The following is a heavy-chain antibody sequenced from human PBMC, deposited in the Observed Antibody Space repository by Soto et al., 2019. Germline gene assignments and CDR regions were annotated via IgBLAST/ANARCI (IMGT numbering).Heavy chain of an antibody. CDR3: ARDYHYYYYYGMDV. J-gene: IGHJ6*02. CDR1: GFAFSSYS. CDR2: ISSSSSYI. Sequence: EVQLVESGGGLVKPGGSLRLSCAASGFAFSSYSMNWVRQAPGKGLEWVSSISSSSSYIYYADSVKGRFTISRDNAKNSLYLQMNSLRAEEKAVYYCARDYHYYYYYGMDVWGQGTTVTVSS. V-gene: IGHV3-21*01.